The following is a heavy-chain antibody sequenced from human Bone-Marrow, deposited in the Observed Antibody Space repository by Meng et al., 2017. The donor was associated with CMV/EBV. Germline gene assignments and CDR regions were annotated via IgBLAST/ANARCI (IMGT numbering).Heavy chain of an antibody. D-gene: IGHD2-21*02. J-gene: IGHJ1*01. Sequence: QLQLQESGPGLVKPSETLSLTCTVSGCSIINTNYYWGWIRRPPGKGLEWIGAIYYSGSTYYTPSLKSRLTISVDTSKNQFSLKLSSVTAADTAVYTCATLGAFCGGDCPWARAEYFHHWGQGSLVTVSS. CDR2: IYYSGST. CDR3: ATLGAFCGGDCPWARAEYFHH. V-gene: IGHV4-39*07. CDR1: GCSIINTNYY.